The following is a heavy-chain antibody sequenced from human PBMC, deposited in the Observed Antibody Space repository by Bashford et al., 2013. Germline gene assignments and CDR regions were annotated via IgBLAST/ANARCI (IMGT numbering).Heavy chain of an antibody. V-gene: IGHV4-31*03. CDR2: IYYSGST. Sequence: TLSLTCTVSGGSISSGGYYWSWIRQHPGKGLEWIGYIYYSGSTYYNPSLKSRVTISVDTSKNQFSLKLSSVTAADTAVYYCARGSGSYHYFDHWGQGTLVTVSS. CDR1: GGSISSGGYY. J-gene: IGHJ4*02. CDR3: ARGSGSYHYFDH. D-gene: IGHD3-10*01.